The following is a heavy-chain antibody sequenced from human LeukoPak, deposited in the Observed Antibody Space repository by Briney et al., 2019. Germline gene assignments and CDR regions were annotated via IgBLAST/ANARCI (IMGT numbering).Heavy chain of an antibody. CDR1: GFTFSSYW. CDR3: ARDSEGGSYYFDY. J-gene: IGHJ4*02. CDR2: IKQDGSEK. Sequence: GGSLRLSCAASGFTFSSYWMSWVRQAPGKGLEWVANIKQDGSEKYYVDPVKGRFTISRDNAKSSLYLQMNSLRAEDTAVYYCARDSEGGSYYFDYWGQGTLVTVSS. D-gene: IGHD3-16*01. V-gene: IGHV3-7*03.